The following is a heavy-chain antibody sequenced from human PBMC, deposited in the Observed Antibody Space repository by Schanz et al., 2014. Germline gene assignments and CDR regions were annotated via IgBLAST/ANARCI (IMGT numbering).Heavy chain of an antibody. V-gene: IGHV3-11*01. CDR2: VSSYDTTV. Sequence: QVQLLESGGGLFKPGGSLRLSCAGSGFTFADYYMTWLRQAPGKGLEWISYVSSYDTTVSYADSVKGIFTISRDNAKNSVYLQMNSLRVEDTAVYYCARYGFRKFGVVYGLAVWGQGTTVTVS. J-gene: IGHJ6*02. D-gene: IGHD3-3*01. CDR3: ARYGFRKFGVVYGLAV. CDR1: GFTFADYY.